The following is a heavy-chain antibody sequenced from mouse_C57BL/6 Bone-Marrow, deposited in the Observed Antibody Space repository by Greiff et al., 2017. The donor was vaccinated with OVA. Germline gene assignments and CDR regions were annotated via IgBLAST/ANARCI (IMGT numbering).Heavy chain of an antibody. CDR2: INPSSGYT. Sequence: VQLQQSGAELARPGASVKMSCKASGYTFTSYTMHWVKQRPGQGLEWIGYINPSSGYTKYNQKFKDKATLTADKSSSTAYMQLSSLTSEDSAVYYCASALGRDCDYGGQGTTRTVSS. D-gene: IGHD4-1*01. CDR1: GYTFTSYT. V-gene: IGHV1-4*01. CDR3: ASALGRDCDY. J-gene: IGHJ2*01.